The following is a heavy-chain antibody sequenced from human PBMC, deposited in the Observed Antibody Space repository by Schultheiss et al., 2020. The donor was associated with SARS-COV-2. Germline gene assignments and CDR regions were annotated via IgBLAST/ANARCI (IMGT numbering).Heavy chain of an antibody. Sequence: SQTLSLTCTVSGGSISSYYWSWIRQPPGKGLEWIGSIYYSGSTNYNPSLKSRVTMSVDKSKNQFSLKLSSVTAADTAVYYCAREGGNYAFDIWGQGTMVTVSS. D-gene: IGHD4-23*01. CDR3: AREGGNYAFDI. CDR1: GGSISSYY. CDR2: IYYSGST. V-gene: IGHV4-59*01. J-gene: IGHJ3*02.